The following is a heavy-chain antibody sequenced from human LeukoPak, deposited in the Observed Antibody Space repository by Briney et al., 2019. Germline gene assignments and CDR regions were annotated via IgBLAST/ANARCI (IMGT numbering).Heavy chain of an antibody. V-gene: IGHV3-23*01. J-gene: IGHJ4*02. CDR2: ISGSGGRT. Sequence: GGSLRLSCAASGFALSSYALGWVRQAPGKGLEWVSSISGSGGRTYFADSLKGRFTISRDNSKNTVYLQMNSLRAEDTAVYYCAKDRASGTYFDYWGQGALVTVSS. CDR3: AKDRASGTYFDY. D-gene: IGHD1-26*01. CDR1: GFALSSYA.